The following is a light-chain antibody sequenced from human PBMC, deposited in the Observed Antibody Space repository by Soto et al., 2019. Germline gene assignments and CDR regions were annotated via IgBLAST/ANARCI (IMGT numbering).Light chain of an antibody. CDR3: QQYDNWPWT. CDR2: GAS. V-gene: IGKV3-20*01. J-gene: IGKJ1*01. Sequence: EIVFTQSPGTLSSSPGERVTLSCRASHSVTSNYLAWYQQKPGQAPRLLIFGASIRDTGLPDRFSGGGSGTDFTLTINRLEPEDFAVYYCQQYDNWPWTFGQGTKVDIK. CDR1: HSVTSNY.